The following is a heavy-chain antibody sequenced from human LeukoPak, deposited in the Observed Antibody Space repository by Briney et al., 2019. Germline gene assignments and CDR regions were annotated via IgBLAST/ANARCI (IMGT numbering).Heavy chain of an antibody. J-gene: IGHJ4*02. D-gene: IGHD4-17*01. CDR1: GFTFSSYW. V-gene: IGHV3-48*04. CDR2: ISSSGSTI. Sequence: PGGSLRLSCAASGFTFSSYWMSWVRQAPGKGLEWVSYISSSGSTIYYADSVKGRFTISRDNAKNSLYLQMNSLRAEDTAVYYCASPPHPGDYMGIDYWGQGTLVTVSS. CDR3: ASPPHPGDYMGIDY.